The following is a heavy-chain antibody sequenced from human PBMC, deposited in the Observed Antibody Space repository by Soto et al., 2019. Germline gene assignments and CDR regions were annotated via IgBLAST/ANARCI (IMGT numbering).Heavy chain of an antibody. V-gene: IGHV4-34*01. Sequence: TLSLHSCFYGLSSRGSSWSCISQPPGKGLEWIGEINHSGSTNYNPSLKSRVTISVDTSKNQFSLKLSSVTAADTAMYYCARGGVSTRTFDYWGQGTPVTVSS. D-gene: IGHD3-3*01. CDR3: ARGGVSTRTFDY. J-gene: IGHJ4*02. CDR1: GLSSRGSS. CDR2: INHSGST.